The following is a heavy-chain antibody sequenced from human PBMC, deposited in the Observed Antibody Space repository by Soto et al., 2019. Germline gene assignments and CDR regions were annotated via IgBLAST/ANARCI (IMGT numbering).Heavy chain of an antibody. Sequence: PGGSLRLSCAASGFTFSNSWMNWVRQAPGKGLEWVGRIKSKTDGGTTDYAAPVKGRFTISRDDSKNTLYLQMNSLKTEDTAVYYCSVAVAGTRRFDHWGQGTLVTVSS. CDR3: SVAVAGTRRFDH. CDR2: IKSKTDGGTT. CDR1: GFTFSNSW. J-gene: IGHJ4*02. D-gene: IGHD6-19*01. V-gene: IGHV3-15*07.